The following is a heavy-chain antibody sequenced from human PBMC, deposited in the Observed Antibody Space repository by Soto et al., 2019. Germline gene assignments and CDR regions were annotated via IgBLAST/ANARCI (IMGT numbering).Heavy chain of an antibody. Sequence: GGSLRLSCAASGFTFINAWMSWVRQAPGKGLEWVGRIKSKTDGGTTDYAAPVKGRFTISRYDSKNTLYLQMNSLKTEDTAVYYCTTDFFGTYYDFWSGHTRGVTYWGQGTLVTVSS. V-gene: IGHV3-15*01. CDR1: GFTFINAW. D-gene: IGHD3-3*01. J-gene: IGHJ4*02. CDR3: TTDFFGTYYDFWSGHTRGVTY. CDR2: IKSKTDGGTT.